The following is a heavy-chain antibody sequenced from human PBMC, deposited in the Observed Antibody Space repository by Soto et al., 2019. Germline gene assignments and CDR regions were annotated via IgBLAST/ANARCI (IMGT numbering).Heavy chain of an antibody. D-gene: IGHD6-13*01. CDR1: GGSISSGGYY. CDR2: IYYSGST. CDR3: ARVGAAGTTIDY. V-gene: IGHV4-31*03. J-gene: IGHJ4*02. Sequence: SETLSLTCTVSGGSISSGGYYWSWIRQHPGKGLEWIGYIYYSGSTYYNPSLKSRVTISVDTSKNQFSLKLSSVTAADTAVYYCARVGAAGTTIDYWGQGTLVTVSS.